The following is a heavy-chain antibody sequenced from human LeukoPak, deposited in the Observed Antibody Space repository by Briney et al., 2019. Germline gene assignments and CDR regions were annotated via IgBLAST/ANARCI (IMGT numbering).Heavy chain of an antibody. D-gene: IGHD3-3*01. V-gene: IGHV1-46*01. CDR3: AREAFTIFGLVRTQTTKGPHRFDP. CDR2: INPSGGTT. J-gene: IGHJ5*02. CDR1: GYTFTGYH. Sequence: ASVKVSCKASGYTFTGYHMHWVRQAPGQGLEWMGIINPSGGTTNYAQRFQGRVTMTRDMSTSTVYMELSSLRSEDTAVYYCAREAFTIFGLVRTQTTKGPHRFDPWGQGTLVTVSS.